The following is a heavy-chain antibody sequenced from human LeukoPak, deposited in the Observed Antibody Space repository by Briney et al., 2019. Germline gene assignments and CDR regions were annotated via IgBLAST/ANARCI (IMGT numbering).Heavy chain of an antibody. Sequence: ASVKVSCKASGYTFTGYYMHWVRQAPGQGLEWMGWINPNSGGTNYAQKFQGRVTMTRDTSISTAYMELSRLRSDDTAVYYCARDRASIGRNPDNWFDRWGQGTLVTVSS. CDR3: ARDRASIGRNPDNWFDR. J-gene: IGHJ5*02. CDR1: GYTFTGYY. CDR2: INPNSGGT. D-gene: IGHD1-14*01. V-gene: IGHV1-2*02.